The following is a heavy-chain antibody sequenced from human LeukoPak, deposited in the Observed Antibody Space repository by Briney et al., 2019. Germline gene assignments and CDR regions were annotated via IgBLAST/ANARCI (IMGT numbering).Heavy chain of an antibody. CDR2: INSDGSST. CDR3: ARRWYYSMWV. Sequence: GGSQRLLCAASGFTFSRYWLHWVRQAPGKGLVWVSRINSDGSSTSYADSVKGRFTISRDNAKNTLYLQMNSLRAEDTAVYYCARRWYYSMWVCGQGTTITVSS. D-gene: IGHD5-24*01. V-gene: IGHV3-74*01. CDR1: GFTFSRYW. J-gene: IGHJ6*01.